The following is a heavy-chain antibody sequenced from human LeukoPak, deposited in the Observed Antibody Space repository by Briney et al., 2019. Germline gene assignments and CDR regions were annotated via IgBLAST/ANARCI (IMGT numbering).Heavy chain of an antibody. CDR3: ARHAAAGYYYGMDV. CDR1: GGSISSSSYY. V-gene: IGHV4-39*01. CDR2: IYYSGST. Sequence: SETLSLTCNVSGGSISSSSYYWGWIRQPPGKGLEWIGSIYYSGSTYYNPSLKSRVTISVDTSKNQFSLKLSSVTAADTAVYYCARHAAAGYYYGMDVWGQGTTVTVSS. J-gene: IGHJ6*02. D-gene: IGHD6-13*01.